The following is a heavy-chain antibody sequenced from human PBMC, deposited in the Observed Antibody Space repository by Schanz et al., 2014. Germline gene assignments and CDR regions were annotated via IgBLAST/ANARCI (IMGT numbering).Heavy chain of an antibody. CDR2: ISASGGST. J-gene: IGHJ4*02. V-gene: IGHV3-23*04. CDR3: ASPSGYSDYGTYFDF. D-gene: IGHD5-12*01. CDR1: GFTFSSYS. Sequence: EVQLVESGGGLVKPGGSLRLSCAASGFTFSSYSMNWVRQAPGKGLEWVSTISASGGSTYYADSVKGRFTISRDNSKNTLYLQMNSLRAEDTAVYYCASPSGYSDYGTYFDFWGQGTLVTVSS.